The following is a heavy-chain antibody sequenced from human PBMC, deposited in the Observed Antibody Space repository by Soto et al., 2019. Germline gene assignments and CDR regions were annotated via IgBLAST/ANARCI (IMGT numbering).Heavy chain of an antibody. V-gene: IGHV2-5*02. Sequence: QITLKESGPTLVKPTQTLTLTCTFSGFSLSTSAVGVGWIRQPPGKALEWLAFIYWDDDKRYSPSLKSSLTIPKDTPNHQVGLAMTNMDPVDTATYYCAHLVVAGLTYYFDYWGQGTLVTVSS. CDR3: AHLVVAGLTYYFDY. J-gene: IGHJ4*02. D-gene: IGHD2-15*01. CDR2: IYWDDDK. CDR1: GFSLSTSAVG.